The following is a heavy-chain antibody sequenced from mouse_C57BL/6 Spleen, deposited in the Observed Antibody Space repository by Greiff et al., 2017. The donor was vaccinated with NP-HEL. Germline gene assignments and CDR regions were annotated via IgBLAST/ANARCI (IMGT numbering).Heavy chain of an antibody. Sequence: QVQLQQPGAELVKPGASVKMSCKASGYTFTSYWITWVKQRPGQGLEWIGDIYPGSGSTNYNEKFKSKATLTVDTTSSTAYMQLSSLTSEDSAVYYCARESYGSSYPFAYWGQGTLVTVSA. CDR2: IYPGSGST. CDR3: ARESYGSSYPFAY. CDR1: GYTFTSYW. V-gene: IGHV1-55*01. J-gene: IGHJ3*01. D-gene: IGHD1-1*01.